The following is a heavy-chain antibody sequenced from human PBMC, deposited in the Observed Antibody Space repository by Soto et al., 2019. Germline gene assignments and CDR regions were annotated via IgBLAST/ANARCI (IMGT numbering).Heavy chain of an antibody. CDR3: ARDLPYPDSSGYSD. CDR1: GGTFSSYA. D-gene: IGHD3-22*01. J-gene: IGHJ4*02. Sequence: GASVKVSCKASGGTFSSYAISWVRQAPGQGLEWKGGIIPIFGTTNYAQKFQGRVTITADDSTSTAYMELSSLRSEDTAVYYCARDLPYPDSSGYSDWGQGTLVTVSS. CDR2: IIPIFGTT. V-gene: IGHV1-69*13.